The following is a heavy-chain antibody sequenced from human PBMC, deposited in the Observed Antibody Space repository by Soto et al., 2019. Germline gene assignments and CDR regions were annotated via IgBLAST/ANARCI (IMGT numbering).Heavy chain of an antibody. Sequence: SQTLSLTCAISGDSVSSNSAAWNWIRQSPSRSLEWLGRTYYRSKWYNDYAVSVKSRITINPYTAKNQFSLQLNSVTPEDTAVYYYARDLGHPRPRAAAGTNYDYGIDAWGQGTTVTVSS. D-gene: IGHD6-13*01. CDR3: ARDLGHPRPRAAAGTNYDYGIDA. J-gene: IGHJ6*02. CDR1: GDSVSSNSAA. V-gene: IGHV6-1*01. CDR2: TYYRSKWYN.